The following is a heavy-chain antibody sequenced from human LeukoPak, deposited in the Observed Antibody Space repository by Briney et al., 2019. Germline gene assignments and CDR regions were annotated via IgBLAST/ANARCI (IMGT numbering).Heavy chain of an antibody. CDR1: GFTFSSYW. V-gene: IGHV3-7*01. CDR2: IKQDGSEK. CDR3: ARSNYDFWGDGIYGMDV. J-gene: IGHJ6*02. Sequence: GGSLRLSCAASGFTFSSYWMSWVRQAPGKGLEWVANIKQDGSEKYYVDSVKGRFTISRDNAKNSLYLQMNSLRAEDTAVYYCARSNYDFWGDGIYGMDVWGQGTTVTVSS. D-gene: IGHD3-3*01.